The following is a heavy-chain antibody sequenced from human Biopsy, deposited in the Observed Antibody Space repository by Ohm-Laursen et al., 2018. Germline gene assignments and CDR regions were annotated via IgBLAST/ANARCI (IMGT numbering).Heavy chain of an antibody. CDR3: ARGGSGSGYYGMDV. J-gene: IGHJ6*02. Sequence: ASSVKVSCKASGVTFSRSAFFWVRQAPGQGLVYLGRIIPIVGITNHAQTFQGRITLTADKSTFMVYMELSRLRSDDTAIYYCARGGSGSGYYGMDVWGQGATVSVSS. V-gene: IGHV1-69*04. D-gene: IGHD3-10*01. CDR1: GVTFSRSA. CDR2: IIPIVGIT.